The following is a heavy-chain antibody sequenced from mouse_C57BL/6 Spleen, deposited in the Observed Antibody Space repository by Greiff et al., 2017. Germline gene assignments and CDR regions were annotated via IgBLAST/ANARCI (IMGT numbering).Heavy chain of an antibody. CDR1: GFTFNTYA. CDR2: IRSKSSNYAT. Sequence: EVKLVESGGGLVQPKGSLKLSCAASGFTFNTYAMHWVRQAPGKGLEWVARIRSKSSNYATYYADSVKDRFTISRDDSQSMLYLQMNNLKTEDTAMYYCVREGIYDGSSYGYYAMDYWGQGTSVTVSS. CDR3: VREGIYDGSSYGYYAMDY. D-gene: IGHD1-1*01. V-gene: IGHV10-3*01. J-gene: IGHJ4*01.